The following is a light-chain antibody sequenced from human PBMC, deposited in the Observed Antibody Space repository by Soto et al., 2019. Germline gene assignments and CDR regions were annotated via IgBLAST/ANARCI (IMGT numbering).Light chain of an antibody. V-gene: IGLV2-14*03. Sequence: QSALTQPASVSGSPGQSITISCTGTSNDVGGYNYVSWYQHFPGRATRLMIYDVSDRPSGISNRFSGSKSGNTASLTISGLQAEDEAEYYCSLYRGSSAVVLFGGGTKVTVL. J-gene: IGLJ2*01. CDR3: SLYRGSSAVVL. CDR2: DVS. CDR1: SNDVGGYNY.